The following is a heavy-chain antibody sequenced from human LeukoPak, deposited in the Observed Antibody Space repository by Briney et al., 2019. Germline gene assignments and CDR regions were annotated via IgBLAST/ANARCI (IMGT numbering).Heavy chain of an antibody. CDR1: GGSISSSSYY. V-gene: IGHV4-39*01. CDR3: ARQGGIVGATDY. Sequence: SETLSLTCTVSGGSISSSSYYWGWIRQPPGKGLEWIGSIYYSGSTYYNPSLKSRVTISVDTSKNQFSLKLSSVTAADTAVYYCARQGGIVGATDYWGQGTLVTVSS. D-gene: IGHD1-26*01. J-gene: IGHJ4*02. CDR2: IYYSGST.